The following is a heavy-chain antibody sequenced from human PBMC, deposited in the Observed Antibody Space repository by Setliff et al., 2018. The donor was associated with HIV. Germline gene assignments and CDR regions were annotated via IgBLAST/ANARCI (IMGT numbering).Heavy chain of an antibody. Sequence: SVKVSCKASRGTFSTYGMHWVRQAPGQGFEWMGGIIPIARAPNYAQKFQDRVTITADESTTTVYMEVRSLKSEDTALYYCARGPLYGYDRGYFDYWGQGTLVTVSS. D-gene: IGHD5-12*01. CDR1: RGTFSTYG. CDR3: ARGPLYGYDRGYFDY. CDR2: IIPIARAP. V-gene: IGHV1-69*13. J-gene: IGHJ4*02.